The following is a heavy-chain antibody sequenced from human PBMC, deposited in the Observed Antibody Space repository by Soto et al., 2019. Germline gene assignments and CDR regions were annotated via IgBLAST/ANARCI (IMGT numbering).Heavy chain of an antibody. J-gene: IGHJ6*04. Sequence: GGSLRLSCAASGFTFSSYSMNWVRQAPGKGLEWVSYISSSSSTIYYADSVKGRFTISRDNAKNSLYVQMNSLRAEDTAVYYCARDSDFGVVITTMDVWGKGTTVTVSS. CDR3: ARDSDFGVVITTMDV. CDR1: GFTFSSYS. V-gene: IGHV3-48*01. D-gene: IGHD3-3*01. CDR2: ISSSSSTI.